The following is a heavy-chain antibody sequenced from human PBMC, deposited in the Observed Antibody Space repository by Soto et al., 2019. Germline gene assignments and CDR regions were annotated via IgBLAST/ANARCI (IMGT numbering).Heavy chain of an antibody. CDR3: ARDGHGMDV. J-gene: IGHJ6*02. Sequence: SETLSLTCGVSGGSVRSGSYNWSWVRRPPGKGLEWIGHIFFTGSSNYNPSLKSQVTMSVDVSKNQFSLKLTSVTAADTAVYYCARDGHGMDVWGQGTTVTVSS. V-gene: IGHV4-61*01. CDR2: IFFTGSS. CDR1: GGSVRSGSYN.